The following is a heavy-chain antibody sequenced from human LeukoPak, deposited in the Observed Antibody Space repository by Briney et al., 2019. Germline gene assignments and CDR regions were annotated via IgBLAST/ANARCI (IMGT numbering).Heavy chain of an antibody. J-gene: IGHJ4*02. V-gene: IGHV3-21*06. CDR1: GLTFSTSG. D-gene: IGHD1-14*01. Sequence: GGSLRLSCTTSGLTFSTSGFNRVRQAPGKGLEWVASIGPTGFDRYHADSIKGRFTISRDNANNFLYLQMDSLRAEDTAVYYCATETNGRHYDYWGQGTLLTVSS. CDR2: IGPTGFDR. CDR3: ATETNGRHYDY.